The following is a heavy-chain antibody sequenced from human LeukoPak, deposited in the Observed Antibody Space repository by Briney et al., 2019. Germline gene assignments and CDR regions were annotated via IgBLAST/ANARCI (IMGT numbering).Heavy chain of an antibody. CDR1: GYSFTVYY. D-gene: IGHD3-10*01. Sequence: ASVKVSCKASGYSFTVYYMHWVRQAPGQGLEWMAWINPNSGVTNYAQKFQGRVSMTRDTSISTVYMELRRLRSDDTAVYYCARPYYFGSGSRLSYYYFVMDVWGQGTTVTVSS. CDR2: INPNSGVT. V-gene: IGHV1-2*02. J-gene: IGHJ6*02. CDR3: ARPYYFGSGSRLSYYYFVMDV.